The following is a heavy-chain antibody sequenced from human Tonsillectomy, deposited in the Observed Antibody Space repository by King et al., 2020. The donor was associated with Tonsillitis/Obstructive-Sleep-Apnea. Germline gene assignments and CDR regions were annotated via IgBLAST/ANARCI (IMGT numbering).Heavy chain of an antibody. Sequence: VQLQQWGAGLLKPSETLSLTCAVYGGSLSGYHWAWIRQPPGKGLEWIGEINHGGATDSHPSLKSRVTLSVDTSKSQFSLTLSSVTAADTAVYYCARRPDGFDIWGQGTMATVSS. J-gene: IGHJ3*02. CDR1: GGSLSGYH. CDR2: INHGGAT. V-gene: IGHV4-34*01. CDR3: ARRPDGFDI.